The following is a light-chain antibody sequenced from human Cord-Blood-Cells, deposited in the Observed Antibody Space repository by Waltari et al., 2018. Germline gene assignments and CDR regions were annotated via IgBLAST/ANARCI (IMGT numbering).Light chain of an antibody. Sequence: EIVMTPSPATLSVSPGERATLSCRASQSVSSNLAWYQQKPGQAPRLLIYGASTRATGIPARFSGSGSGTEFTLTISSLQSEDFAVYYCQQYNNWPYPFGQGTKLEIK. CDR3: QQYNNWPYP. J-gene: IGKJ2*01. V-gene: IGKV3-15*01. CDR2: GAS. CDR1: QSVSSN.